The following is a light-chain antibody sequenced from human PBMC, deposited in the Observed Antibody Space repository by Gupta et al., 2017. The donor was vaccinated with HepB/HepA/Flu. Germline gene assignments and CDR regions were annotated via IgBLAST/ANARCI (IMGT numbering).Light chain of an antibody. CDR1: SSDVGSYNL. CDR2: EVS. CDR3: CSEAGSSTFWV. V-gene: IGLV2-23*02. J-gene: IGLJ3*02. Sequence: QSALTQPASVSGSPGQSSTISCTGTSSDVGSYNLVSWYQQHPGKAPKLMIYEVSKRPSGVAHRFSGSKSGNTASLTTSGLQAEDEADYYCCSEAGSSTFWVFGGGTKLTVL.